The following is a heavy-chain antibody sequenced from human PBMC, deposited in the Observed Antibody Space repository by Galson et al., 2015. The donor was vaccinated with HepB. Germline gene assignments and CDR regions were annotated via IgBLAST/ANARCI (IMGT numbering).Heavy chain of an antibody. J-gene: IGHJ6*02. CDR1: GFTFSSYW. CDR3: ARVALYYYYGMDV. Sequence: SLRLSCAASGFTFSSYWMSWVRQAPGKGLEWVANIKQDGSEKYYVDSVKGRFTISRDNAKNSLYLQMNSLRAEDTAVYYCARVALYYYYGMDVWGQGTTVTVSS. V-gene: IGHV3-7*04. CDR2: IKQDGSEK.